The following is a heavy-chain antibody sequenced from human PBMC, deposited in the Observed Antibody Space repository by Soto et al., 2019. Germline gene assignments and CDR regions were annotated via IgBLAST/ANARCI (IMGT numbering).Heavy chain of an antibody. J-gene: IGHJ4*02. V-gene: IGHV1-18*01. D-gene: IGHD6-19*01. CDR1: GYTFTDFG. CDR3: ARDVKYGTGWSSTDY. Sequence: QVQLAQSGAEVKKPGTSVRVSCKTSGYTFTDFGITWVREAPGQGLEWMGWISAYNGNKDYAQKFQGRVTMTTDTSASTAHMELRRLTSDDTAVYYCARDVKYGTGWSSTDYWGQGTLVTVSS. CDR2: ISAYNGNK.